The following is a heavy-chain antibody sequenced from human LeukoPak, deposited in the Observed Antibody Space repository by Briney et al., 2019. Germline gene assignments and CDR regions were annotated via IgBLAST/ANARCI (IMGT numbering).Heavy chain of an antibody. V-gene: IGHV1-69*05. J-gene: IGHJ1*01. D-gene: IGHD3-9*01. CDR3: ARTLRYFDWYCFQH. Sequence: GASVKVSCKASGGTFSSYAISWVRQAPGQGLEWMGGIIPIFGTANYAQKFQGRVTITTDESTSTAYMELSSLRSEDTAVYYCARTLRYFDWYCFQHWGQGTLVTVSS. CDR1: GGTFSSYA. CDR2: IIPIFGTA.